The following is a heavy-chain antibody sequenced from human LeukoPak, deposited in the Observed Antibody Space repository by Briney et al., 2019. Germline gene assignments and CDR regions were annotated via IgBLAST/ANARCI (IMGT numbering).Heavy chain of an antibody. Sequence: ASVKVSCTASGGTFSSYAISWVRQAPGQGLEWMGGIIPIFGTANYAQKFQGRVTITADESTSTAYMELSSLRSEDTAVYYCARNLRFLEWLDRGYYYGMDVWGQGTTVTVSS. V-gene: IGHV1-69*13. CDR2: IIPIFGTA. D-gene: IGHD3-3*01. J-gene: IGHJ6*02. CDR3: ARNLRFLEWLDRGYYYGMDV. CDR1: GGTFSSYA.